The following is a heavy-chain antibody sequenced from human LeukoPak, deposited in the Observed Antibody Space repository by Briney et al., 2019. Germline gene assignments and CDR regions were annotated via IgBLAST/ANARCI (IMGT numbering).Heavy chain of an antibody. D-gene: IGHD6-19*01. CDR2: IRYDGSNK. V-gene: IGHV3-30*02. Sequence: GGSLRLSCAASGFTFSSYGMHWVRHAPGKGLEWVAFIRYDGSNKYYADSVKGRFTISRDNSKNTLYLQMNSLRAEDTAVYYCAKVLPPKRIAVAGPFDYWGQGTLVTVSS. J-gene: IGHJ4*02. CDR3: AKVLPPKRIAVAGPFDY. CDR1: GFTFSSYG.